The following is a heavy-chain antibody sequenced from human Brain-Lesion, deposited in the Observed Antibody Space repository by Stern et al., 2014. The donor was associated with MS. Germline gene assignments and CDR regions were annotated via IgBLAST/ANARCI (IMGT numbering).Heavy chain of an antibody. CDR1: GGSISSSTYY. D-gene: IGHD1-26*01. CDR2: IYYSGFT. J-gene: IGHJ4*02. CDR3: ARHDSVPRPSQLYSARDRGPGYFDY. V-gene: IGHV4-39*01. Sequence: VQLVESGPGLVKPSETLSLTCTVSGGSISSSTYYWAWIRQPPGKGLEWIGNIYYSGFTYYNPSLKSRVTISVDMSKNQVSLKLSSVTAADTAIYYWARHDSVPRPSQLYSARDRGPGYFDYWGQGTLVTVSS.